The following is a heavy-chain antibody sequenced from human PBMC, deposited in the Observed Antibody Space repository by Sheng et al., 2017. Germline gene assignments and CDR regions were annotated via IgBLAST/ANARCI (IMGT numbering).Heavy chain of an antibody. V-gene: IGHV3-7*01. J-gene: IGHJ4*02. CDR3: VRYVGSGYFDF. CDR1: GFTFSGYW. CDR2: IKEDGSDK. D-gene: IGHD3-22*01. Sequence: EVQLVESGGGLVQPGGSLRLSCAASGFTFSGYWMIWVRQAPGKGLEWVANIKEDGSDKYYVDSVKGRFTISRDNAKTSLYLQMNSLRAEDTAVYYCVRYVGSGYFDFGGQGTLVTVSS.